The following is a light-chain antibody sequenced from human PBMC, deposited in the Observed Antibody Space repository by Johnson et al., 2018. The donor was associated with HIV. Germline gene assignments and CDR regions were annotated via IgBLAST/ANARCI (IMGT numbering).Light chain of an antibody. J-gene: IGLJ1*01. CDR1: SSNIGNNY. CDR3: ATWESSLRAGV. CDR2: ENN. V-gene: IGLV1-51*02. Sequence: QSVLTQPPSVSAAPGQKVTISCSGSSSNIGNNYVSWYQQLPGTAPKLLIYENNKRPSGIPDRFSGSKSGTSATLAITALQTGDEADYYCATWESSLRAGVFGTGTKVTVL.